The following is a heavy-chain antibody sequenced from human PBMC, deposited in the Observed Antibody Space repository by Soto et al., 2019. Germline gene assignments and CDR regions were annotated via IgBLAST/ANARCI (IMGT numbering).Heavy chain of an antibody. V-gene: IGHV4-34*01. J-gene: IGHJ5*02. D-gene: IGHD3-3*01. Sequence: PSETLSLTCAVYGGSFSGYYWSWIRQPPGKGLEWIGEINHSGSTNYNPSLQRRVTISVDTSKNQFSLKLSSVTAADTAVYYCARTVLRFLEWSLTRVGWFDPWGQGTLVTVSS. CDR2: INHSGST. CDR3: ARTVLRFLEWSLTRVGWFDP. CDR1: GGSFSGYY.